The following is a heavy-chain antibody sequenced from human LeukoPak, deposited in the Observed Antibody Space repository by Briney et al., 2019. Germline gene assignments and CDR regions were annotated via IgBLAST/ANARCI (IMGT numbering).Heavy chain of an antibody. D-gene: IGHD4-23*01. Sequence: GGSLRLSCAGSGFPFSNYWMAWGRQAAGKGLEWVANMKEDGGEINYVDSVKGRFTISRDNAKNSLDLQMNSLRVDDTAVYYCVRDRGYSTFDYWGQGTLVIVSS. CDR1: GFPFSNYW. J-gene: IGHJ4*02. CDR3: VRDRGYSTFDY. V-gene: IGHV3-7*01. CDR2: MKEDGGEI.